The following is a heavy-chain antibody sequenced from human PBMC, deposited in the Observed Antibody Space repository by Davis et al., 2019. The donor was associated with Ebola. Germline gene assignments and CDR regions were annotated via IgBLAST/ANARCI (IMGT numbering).Heavy chain of an antibody. Sequence: PGGSLRLSCAASGFTFSSYAMSWVRQAPGKGLEWVSVISGNADSTYYEDSVKGRFTISRDNSKRTLYLQMNSLRAEDTALYYCAKESRITIFGAVEYWGQGILVTVSS. CDR2: ISGNADST. D-gene: IGHD3-3*01. CDR3: AKESRITIFGAVEY. CDR1: GFTFSSYA. J-gene: IGHJ4*02. V-gene: IGHV3-23*01.